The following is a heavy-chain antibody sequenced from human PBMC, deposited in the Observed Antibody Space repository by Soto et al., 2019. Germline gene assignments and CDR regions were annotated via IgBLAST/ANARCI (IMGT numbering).Heavy chain of an antibody. CDR1: GFTFSSDA. V-gene: IGHV3-30-3*01. D-gene: IGHD3-22*01. CDR3: ARSRYYYDPRDYLDY. J-gene: IGHJ4*02. CDR2: ISYHGSDK. Sequence: GGSLRLSCAASGFTFSSDAMHWVRQAPGKGLEWVAVISYHGSDKYYADSVKGRFTISRDNSKNTLYLQVNSLRAEDTAVYYCARSRYYYDPRDYLDYWGQGTLVTVSS.